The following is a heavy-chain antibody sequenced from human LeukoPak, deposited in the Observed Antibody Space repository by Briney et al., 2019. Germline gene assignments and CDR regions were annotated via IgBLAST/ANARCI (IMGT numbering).Heavy chain of an antibody. V-gene: IGHV3-9*01. CDR3: ARAAALDSIYYGMDV. D-gene: IGHD4-11*01. CDR2: ISWNSENI. CDR1: GFTFDDFA. J-gene: IGHJ6*02. Sequence: PGRSLRLSCAASGFTFDDFAMHWVRQAPGMGLEWVSSISWNSENIVYADFVQGRFSISRDNAKNSLYLQMNSLRAEDTAVYYCARAAALDSIYYGMDVWGQGTTVTVSS.